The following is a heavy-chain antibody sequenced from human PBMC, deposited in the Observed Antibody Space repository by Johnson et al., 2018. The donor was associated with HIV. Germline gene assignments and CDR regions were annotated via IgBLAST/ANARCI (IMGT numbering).Heavy chain of an antibody. D-gene: IGHD1-26*01. CDR2: ISSGGSTI. CDR1: GFVFSDSH. CDR3: AREKELRELVGANSNAFDI. V-gene: IGHV3-11*04. Sequence: QVQLVESGGDLVKPGGSLRVSCLASGFVFSDSHMSWIRQAPGKGLEWISYISSGGSTIYYADSVKGRFTIARDNAKNSLYLKMNSLRAEDTAVYYCAREKELRELVGANSNAFDIWGQGTMVTVSS. J-gene: IGHJ3*02.